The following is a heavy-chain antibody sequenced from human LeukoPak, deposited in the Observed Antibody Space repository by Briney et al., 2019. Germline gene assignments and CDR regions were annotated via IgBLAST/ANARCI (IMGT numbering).Heavy chain of an antibody. D-gene: IGHD6-19*01. CDR2: FDPEDGET. CDR1: GYTLTELS. CDR3: ATEAYLAVAGTWLDY. Sequence: PSASVKVSCKVSGYTLTELSMHWVRQAPGKGLEWMGGFDPEDGETIYAQKFQGRVTMTEDTSTDTAYMELSSLRSGDTAVYYCATEAYLAVAGTWLDYWGQGTLVTVSS. J-gene: IGHJ4*02. V-gene: IGHV1-24*01.